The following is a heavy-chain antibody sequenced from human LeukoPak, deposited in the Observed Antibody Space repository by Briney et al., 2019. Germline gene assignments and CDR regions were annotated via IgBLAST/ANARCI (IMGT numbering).Heavy chain of an antibody. CDR2: IYYSGST. D-gene: IGHD3-22*01. CDR1: GGSISSGDYY. V-gene: IGHV4-30-4*01. J-gene: IGHJ5*02. Sequence: KSSQTLSLTCTVSGGSISSGDYYWSWIRQPPGKGLEWIGYIYYSGSTYYNPSLKSRVTISVDTSKNQFSLKLSSVTAADTAVYYCARQEEYYYDSSGYSGFDPWGQGTLVTVSS. CDR3: ARQEEYYYDSSGYSGFDP.